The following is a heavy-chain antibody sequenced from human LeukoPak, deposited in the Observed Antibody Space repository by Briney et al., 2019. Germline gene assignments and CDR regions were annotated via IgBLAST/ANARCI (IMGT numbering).Heavy chain of an antibody. D-gene: IGHD3-16*02. CDR1: GFTFSRHW. J-gene: IGHJ4*02. CDR3: ARGTAGYHSSYFDY. CDR2: INSDASDT. V-gene: IGHV3-74*01. Sequence: GGSLRLSCAASGFTFSRHWMHWVRQAPGKGLVWISRINSDASDTNYADFVKGRFTISRDNAENTLYLQMNSLRAEDTAVYYCARGTAGYHSSYFDYWGQGTLVTVSS.